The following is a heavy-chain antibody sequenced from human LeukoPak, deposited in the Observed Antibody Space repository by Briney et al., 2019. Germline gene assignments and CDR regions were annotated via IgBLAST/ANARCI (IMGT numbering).Heavy chain of an antibody. Sequence: PGGSLRLSCAASGFTVSSNYMSWVRQAPGKGLEWVSVIYSGGSTYYADSVKGRFTIPRDNSKNTLYLQMNSLRAEDTAVYYCARLKSGSLDYWGQGTLVTVSS. CDR2: IYSGGST. CDR3: ARLKSGSLDY. J-gene: IGHJ4*02. D-gene: IGHD1-26*01. V-gene: IGHV3-53*01. CDR1: GFTVSSNY.